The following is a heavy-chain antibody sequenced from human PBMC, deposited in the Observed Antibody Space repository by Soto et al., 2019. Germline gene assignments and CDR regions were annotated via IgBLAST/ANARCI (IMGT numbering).Heavy chain of an antibody. Sequence: QVQLVQSGAEVKKPGSSVKVSCKASGGTFSSYAISWVRQAPGQGLEWMGGIIPIFGTANYAQKFQGRVTITADESASTAYMELSSLRSEDTAVYYCARGLNYYDSSMYYFDYWGQGTLVTVSS. CDR1: GGTFSSYA. CDR2: IIPIFGTA. J-gene: IGHJ4*02. D-gene: IGHD3-22*01. CDR3: ARGLNYYDSSMYYFDY. V-gene: IGHV1-69*01.